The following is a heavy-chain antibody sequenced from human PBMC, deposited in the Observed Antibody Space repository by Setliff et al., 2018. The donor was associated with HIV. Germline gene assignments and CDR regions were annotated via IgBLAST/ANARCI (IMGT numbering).Heavy chain of an antibody. CDR1: GFTFSNYA. D-gene: IGHD2-2*03. V-gene: IGHV3-64*02. CDR2: ISTDGDGT. J-gene: IGHJ4*02. Sequence: SCAASGFTFSNYAMHWVRQAPGKALEYVSAISTDGDGTYYADSVKGRFTISRDNSKNTLYLQMGSLRAEDMAVYYCARVRNWIYFDYWGQGTLVTVSS. CDR3: ARVRNWIYFDY.